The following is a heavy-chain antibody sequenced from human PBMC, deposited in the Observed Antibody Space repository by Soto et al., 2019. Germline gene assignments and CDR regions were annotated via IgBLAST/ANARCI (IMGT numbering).Heavy chain of an antibody. D-gene: IGHD3-22*01. V-gene: IGHV3-30*18. CDR2: ISYDGNNK. CDR1: GFTFSSYG. CDR3: AKKDSAYFDSTGYSDGMDV. Sequence: QVQLVESGGGVVQPGRSLRLSCAVSGFTFSSYGMHWVRQAPGKGLEWVAFISYDGNNKYCADSVKGRFTISRDNSKNTLYLQMNSLRAEDAGIYYCAKKDSAYFDSTGYSDGMDVWGPGTTVTVSS. J-gene: IGHJ6*02.